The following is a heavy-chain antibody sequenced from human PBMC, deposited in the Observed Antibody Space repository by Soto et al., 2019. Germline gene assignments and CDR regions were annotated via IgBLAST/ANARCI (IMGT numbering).Heavy chain of an antibody. V-gene: IGHV3-23*01. J-gene: IGHJ4*02. D-gene: IGHD6-25*01. CDR3: AKDMAPYSGVIILVDF. Sequence: EVQLLESGGGVVQPGGSLRLSCAASGFTFSSYAMSWVRQAPRKGLEWVSAISGSGGSTYYADSVKGRFTISRDNSKNTLHLQMNSLRAEDTAVYYCAKDMAPYSGVIILVDFWGQGTLVTVSS. CDR2: ISGSGGST. CDR1: GFTFSSYA.